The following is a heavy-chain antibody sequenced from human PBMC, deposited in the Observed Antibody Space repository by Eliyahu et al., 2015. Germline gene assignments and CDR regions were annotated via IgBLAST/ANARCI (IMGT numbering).Heavy chain of an antibody. J-gene: IGHJ5*02. CDR1: GYTFTSSG. Sequence: QFQLVQSGAEVKKPGASVKVSCKASGYTFTSSGXSWVRQAPGQGLEWMGWISAYNGNTNYAQKLQGRVTMTTDTSTSTAYMELRSLRSDDTAVYYCARDSYYDFWSGYYNNWFDPWGQGTLVTVSS. V-gene: IGHV1-18*01. D-gene: IGHD3-3*01. CDR2: ISAYNGNT. CDR3: ARDSYYDFWSGYYNNWFDP.